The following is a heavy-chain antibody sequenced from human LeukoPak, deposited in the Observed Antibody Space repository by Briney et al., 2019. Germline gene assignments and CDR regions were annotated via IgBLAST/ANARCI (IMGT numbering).Heavy chain of an antibody. CDR2: IYYSGST. CDR1: GGSISSSSYY. D-gene: IGHD3-10*01. Sequence: PSETLSLTCTVSGGSISSSSYYWGWIRQPPGKGLEWIGSIYYSGSTYYNPSLKSRVTISVDTSKNQFSLKLSSVTAADTAVYYCARAGSHGAFDIWGQGTMVTVSS. CDR3: ARAGSHGAFDI. V-gene: IGHV4-39*07. J-gene: IGHJ3*02.